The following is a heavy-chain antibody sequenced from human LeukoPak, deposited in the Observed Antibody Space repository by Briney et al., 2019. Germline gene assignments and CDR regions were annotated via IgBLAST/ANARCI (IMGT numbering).Heavy chain of an antibody. CDR1: GGSISSSNW. V-gene: IGHV4-4*02. J-gene: IGHJ4*02. Sequence: SSGTLSLTCAVSGGSISSSNWWSWVRQPPGKGLEWIGYIYYSGSTNYNPSLKSRVTISVDTSKNQFSLKLSSVTAADTAVYYCARVYSSSWYLFDYWGQGTLVTVSS. CDR3: ARVYSSSWYLFDY. CDR2: IYYSGST. D-gene: IGHD6-13*01.